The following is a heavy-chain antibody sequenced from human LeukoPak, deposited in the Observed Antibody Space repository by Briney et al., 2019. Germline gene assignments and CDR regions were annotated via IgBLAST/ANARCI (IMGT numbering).Heavy chain of an antibody. CDR3: ARRTDTGSDRPNYFDC. V-gene: IGHV3-30-3*01. CDR2: TSYDENNK. J-gene: IGHJ4*02. D-gene: IGHD2-8*02. CDR1: GFTFSSYA. Sequence: GRSLRLSCAASGFTFSSYAIYWVRQAPGKGLEWVATTSYDENNKYYADSVKGRFTISRDNSKNTLYLQMNSLRTEDTALYYSARRTDTGSDRPNYFDCWGQGTLVTVSS.